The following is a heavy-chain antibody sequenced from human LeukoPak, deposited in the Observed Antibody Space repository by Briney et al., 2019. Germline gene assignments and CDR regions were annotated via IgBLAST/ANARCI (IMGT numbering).Heavy chain of an antibody. J-gene: IGHJ4*02. CDR1: GLTFSIYT. CDR3: VGLETRRNGDDDNSLDY. V-gene: IGHV3-30*04. Sequence: GGSLRLSCAASGLTFSIYTMHWVRQAPGKGLEWVAVIPYDGSNKIYADSVKGRFTIPRDNPKNTLYLQMNSLSPEDGDVYYCVGLETRRNGDDDNSLDYWGQGTLVTVSS. D-gene: IGHD4-17*01. CDR2: IPYDGSNK.